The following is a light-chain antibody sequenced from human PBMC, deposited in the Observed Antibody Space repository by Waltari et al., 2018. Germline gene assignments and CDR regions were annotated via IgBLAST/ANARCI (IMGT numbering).Light chain of an antibody. CDR1: ALPKHY. CDR3: QSADGSGAYRA. V-gene: IGLV3-25*03. J-gene: IGLJ2*01. Sequence: SYRLTQPPSVSVPPGQTARITCSGDALPKHYSYWSQQKAGQAPVLVIYKDTERASGTPERFSGSSSGTTVTLTIRGAQAEDEADYYCQSADGSGAYRAFGGGTKLTVL. CDR2: KDT.